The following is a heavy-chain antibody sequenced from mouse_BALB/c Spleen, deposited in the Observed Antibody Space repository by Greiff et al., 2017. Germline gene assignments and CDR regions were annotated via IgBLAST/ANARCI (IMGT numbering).Heavy chain of an antibody. V-gene: IGHV5-9-4*01. CDR1: GFTFSSYA. J-gene: IGHJ4*01. CDR2: ISSGGSYT. Sequence: EVHLVESGGGLVKPGGSLKLSCAASGFTFSSYAMSWVRQSPEKRLEWVAEISSGGSYTYYPDTVTGRFTISRDNAKNTLYLQMSSLRSEDTAMYYCARLLPYGNYEAMDYWGQGTSVTVSS. D-gene: IGHD2-1*01. CDR3: ARLLPYGNYEAMDY.